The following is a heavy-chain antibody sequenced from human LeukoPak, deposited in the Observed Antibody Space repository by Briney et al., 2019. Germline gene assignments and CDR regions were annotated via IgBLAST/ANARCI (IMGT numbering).Heavy chain of an antibody. J-gene: IGHJ4*02. D-gene: IGHD3-16*01. CDR1: GLTFSSHW. V-gene: IGHV3-74*01. Sequence: GGSLRLSCAASGLTFSSHWMHWVRQAPGQGLVWVSRIVNDGSTTYADSVKGRFTISRDNAKNTLYLQMNSLRADDTAVYFCVRDNGGEHSWGQGALVTVSS. CDR2: IVNDGSTT. CDR3: VRDNGGEHS.